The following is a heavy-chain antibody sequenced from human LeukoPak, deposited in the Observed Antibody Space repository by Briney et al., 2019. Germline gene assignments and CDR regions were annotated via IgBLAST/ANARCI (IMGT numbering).Heavy chain of an antibody. CDR1: GYTFTSYA. V-gene: IGHV1-3*04. J-gene: IGHJ4*02. D-gene: IGHD3-10*01. Sequence: ASVKVSCKASGYTFTSYAMHWVRQAPGQRLEWMGWINTGNGNTKYPQKFQGRVTITRDTSASRVYMELSSLRSEDTAVYYCARSEYYYGSGNYGYFDYWGQGTLVTVSS. CDR3: ARSEYYYGSGNYGYFDY. CDR2: INTGNGNT.